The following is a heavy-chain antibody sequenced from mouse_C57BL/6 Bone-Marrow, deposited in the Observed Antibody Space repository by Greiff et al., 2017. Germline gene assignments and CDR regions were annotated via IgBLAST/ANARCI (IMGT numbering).Heavy chain of an antibody. J-gene: IGHJ3*01. CDR2: IYPRDGST. CDR3: AIYYDYDWFAY. Sequence: QVQLQQSDAELVKPGASVKISCKVSGYTFTDHTIHWMKQRPEQGLEWIGYIYPRDGSTKYNEKFKGKATLTADKYSSTAYMQLNSLPSEDSAVYFCAIYYDYDWFAYWGQGTLVTVSA. CDR1: GYTFTDHT. D-gene: IGHD2-4*01. V-gene: IGHV1-78*01.